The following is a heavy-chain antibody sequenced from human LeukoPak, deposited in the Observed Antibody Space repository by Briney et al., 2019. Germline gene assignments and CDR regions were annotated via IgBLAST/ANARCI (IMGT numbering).Heavy chain of an antibody. CDR1: GFTFSSYW. CDR2: INSDGSST. D-gene: IGHD3-16*01. V-gene: IGHV3-74*01. Sequence: GGSLRLSCAASGFTFSSYWMHWVRQAPGKGLVWVSRINSDGSSTSYADSVKGRFTISRDNAKNTLYLQMNSLRAEDTAVYYCARAAPSPHRGLGLGELQDYWGQGTLVTVSS. J-gene: IGHJ4*02. CDR3: ARAAPSPHRGLGLGELQDY.